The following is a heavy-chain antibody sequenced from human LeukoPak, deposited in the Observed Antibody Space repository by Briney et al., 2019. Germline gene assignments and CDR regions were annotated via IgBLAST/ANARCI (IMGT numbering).Heavy chain of an antibody. CDR3: ARILGYCSSTSCSAPDY. CDR1: GFTFSYYS. Sequence: GGSLRLSCAASGFTFSYYSMNWVRQAPGKGLEWVSSISNSSTYIYYADSVKGRFTISRDNAKNSLYLQMNSLRAEDTAVYYCARILGYCSSTSCSAPDYWGQGTLVTVSS. D-gene: IGHD2-2*01. CDR2: ISNSSTYI. V-gene: IGHV3-21*01. J-gene: IGHJ4*02.